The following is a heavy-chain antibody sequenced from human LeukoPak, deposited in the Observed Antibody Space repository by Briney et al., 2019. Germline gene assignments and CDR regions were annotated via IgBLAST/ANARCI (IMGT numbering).Heavy chain of an antibody. D-gene: IGHD2-8*01. J-gene: IGHJ4*02. CDR3: ANEEWYRFDY. CDR1: GFIFSTYS. Sequence: GGSLRLSCAASGFIFSTYSMNWVRQAPGKGLEWVSSITGSYSHIYYADSVKGRFTISRDNAKNSLFLQMNSLRAEDTALYYCANEEWYRFDYWGQGTLVTVPS. V-gene: IGHV3-21*04. CDR2: ITGSYSHI.